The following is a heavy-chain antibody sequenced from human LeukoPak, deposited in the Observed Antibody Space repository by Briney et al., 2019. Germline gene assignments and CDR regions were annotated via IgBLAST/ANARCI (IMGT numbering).Heavy chain of an antibody. CDR2: ISYDGSNK. D-gene: IGHD1-26*01. CDR3: AKGPPDYIVGAPYYFDY. V-gene: IGHV3-30-3*01. J-gene: IGHJ4*02. CDR1: GFTFSSYA. Sequence: GGSLRLSCAASGFTFSSYAMHWVRQAPGKGLEWVAVISYDGSNKYYADSVKGRFTISRDNSKNTLYLQMNSLRAEDTAVYYCAKGPPDYIVGAPYYFDYWGQGTLVTVSS.